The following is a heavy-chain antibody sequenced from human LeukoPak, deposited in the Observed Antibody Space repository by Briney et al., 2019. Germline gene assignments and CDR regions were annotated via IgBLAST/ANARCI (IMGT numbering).Heavy chain of an antibody. CDR3: ARLYYYDSSGSDAFDI. CDR1: GFTVSSNY. V-gene: IGHV3-53*01. J-gene: IGHJ3*02. D-gene: IGHD3-22*01. Sequence: HPGGSLRLSCAASGFTVSSNYMSWVRQAPGKGLEWVSVIYIGGSTYYADSVKGRLTISRDNSKNTLYLQMNSLRAEDTAVYYCARLYYYDSSGSDAFDIWGQGTMVTVSS. CDR2: IYIGGST.